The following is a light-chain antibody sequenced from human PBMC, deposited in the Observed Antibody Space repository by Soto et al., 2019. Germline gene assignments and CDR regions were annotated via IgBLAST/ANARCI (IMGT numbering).Light chain of an antibody. CDR3: QQYYDTPLT. CDR1: QSVLYSSNNNNY. CDR2: WAS. J-gene: IGKJ4*01. V-gene: IGKV4-1*01. Sequence: DIVMTQSPDSLAVSLGERATINCKSSQSVLYSSNNNNYLAWYQQRPGQPPQLLIYWASTREFGVPDRFSGSGSGTDFTLTISSLQAEDVAVYYCQQYYDTPLTFGGGTKVDIK.